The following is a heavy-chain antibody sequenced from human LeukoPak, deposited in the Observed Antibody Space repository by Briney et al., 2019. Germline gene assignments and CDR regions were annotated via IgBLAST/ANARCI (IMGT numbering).Heavy chain of an antibody. J-gene: IGHJ4*02. CDR2: FSGSGGST. D-gene: IGHD2-2*01. Sequence: PGGSLRLSCAASGFTFSNYAMAWVRQIPGKGLEWVSIFSGSGGSTYYADAVKGRFTVSRDNLKSTRYLHMNNLRVDDTAIYYCANRPAPSPGPLACWGQGTLV. CDR3: ANRPAPSPGPLAC. V-gene: IGHV3-23*01. CDR1: GFTFSNYA.